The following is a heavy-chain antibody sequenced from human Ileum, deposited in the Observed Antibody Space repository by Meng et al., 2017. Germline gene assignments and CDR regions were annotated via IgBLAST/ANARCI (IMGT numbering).Heavy chain of an antibody. CDR3: ARVASGWYYYYYCIDV. V-gene: IGHV3-30*04. Sequence: GESLKISCAASGFTFSSYAMHWVRQAPGKGLEWVAVISYDGSNKYYADSVKGRFIISRDNSKNTLYLQMNSLRAEDTAVYYCARVASGWYYYYYCIDVWGQGTMVTVSS. D-gene: IGHD6-19*01. CDR2: ISYDGSNK. CDR1: GFTFSSYA. J-gene: IGHJ6*02.